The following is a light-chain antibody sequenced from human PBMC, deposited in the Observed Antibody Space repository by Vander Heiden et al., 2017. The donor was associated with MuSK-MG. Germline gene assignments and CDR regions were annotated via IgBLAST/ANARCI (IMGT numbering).Light chain of an antibody. V-gene: IGKV1-5*01. J-gene: IGKJ1*01. CDR3: QLDNSYRWT. CDR2: YAS. Sequence: DIQMTQSPSTLSASVGDRVTITCRASQSIGSWLAWYQQKPGKAPNLLIYYASTLKSGVPSRFSGSGSGTEFTLTISSLQPDDFATYYCQLDNSYRWTFGQGTKVEIK. CDR1: QSIGSW.